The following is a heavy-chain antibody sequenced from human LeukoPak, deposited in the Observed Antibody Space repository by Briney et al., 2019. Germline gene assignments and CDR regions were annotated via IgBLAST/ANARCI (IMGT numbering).Heavy chain of an antibody. Sequence: PGGSLRLSCAVSGFSFSNYWMSWVRQAPGKGLEWVANIKEDGSEKNYVESVKGRFTISRGNGKNSLYLQMNSLRGEDTAIYYCARMFDFWSALGLDSWGQGTLVTVSS. CDR2: IKEDGSEK. CDR3: ARMFDFWSALGLDS. D-gene: IGHD3-3*01. CDR1: GFSFSNYW. J-gene: IGHJ4*02. V-gene: IGHV3-7*01.